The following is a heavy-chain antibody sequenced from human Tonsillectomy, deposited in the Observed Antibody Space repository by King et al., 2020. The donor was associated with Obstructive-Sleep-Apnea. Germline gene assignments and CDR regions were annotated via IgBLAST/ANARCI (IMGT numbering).Heavy chain of an antibody. D-gene: IGHD5-24*01. CDR2: ISGSGSST. CDR3: AKGVGDGYNLPFDY. J-gene: IGHJ4*02. V-gene: IGHV3-23*04. Sequence: VQLVESGGGLVQPGGSLRLSCAASGFTFSSYAMNWVRQAPAKGLELVSAISGSGSSTYYADSVKGRFTISSDNSKNTLYLQMNSLRAEDTAVYYCAKGVGDGYNLPFDYWGQGTLVTVSS. CDR1: GFTFSSYA.